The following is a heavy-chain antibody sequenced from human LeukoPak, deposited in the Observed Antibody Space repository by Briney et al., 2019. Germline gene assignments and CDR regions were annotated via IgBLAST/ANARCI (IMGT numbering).Heavy chain of an antibody. CDR3: ATVSRSMMGTDAFDI. CDR2: FDPEDGET. Sequence: GASVKVSCKVSGYTLTELSMHWVRQAPGKGLEWMGGFDPEDGETIYAQKFQGRVTMTEDTSTDTAYMELSSLRSEDTAVYYCATVSRSMMGTDAFDIWGQGTMVIVSS. CDR1: GYTLTELS. D-gene: IGHD3-22*01. J-gene: IGHJ3*02. V-gene: IGHV1-24*01.